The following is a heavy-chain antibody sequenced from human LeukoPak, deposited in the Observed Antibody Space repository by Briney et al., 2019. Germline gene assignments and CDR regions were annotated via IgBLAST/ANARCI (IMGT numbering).Heavy chain of an antibody. Sequence: GGSLRLSCAASGFTVSSNYMSWVRQAPGKGLEWVSVIYSGGSTYYADSVKGRFTISRDNSKNTLYLQMNRLRAEDTAVYYCAREMLAYCGGDCYDYWGQGTLATVSS. CDR1: GFTVSSNY. CDR2: IYSGGST. D-gene: IGHD2-21*01. CDR3: AREMLAYCGGDCYDY. J-gene: IGHJ4*02. V-gene: IGHV3-66*02.